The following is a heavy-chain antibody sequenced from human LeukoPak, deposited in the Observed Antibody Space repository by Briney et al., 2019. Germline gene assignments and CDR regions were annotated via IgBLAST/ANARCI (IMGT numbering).Heavy chain of an antibody. CDR2: IWYDGNNK. Sequence: GGSLRLSCAASGFTFSSFGMHWVRHAPGKGVEWVAVIWYDGNNKYYVDSVKGRFTISRDNSKNTLYLQMNSLRAEDTAVYYCARAFTSTGYYYVEYWGQGTLVTVS. J-gene: IGHJ4*02. V-gene: IGHV3-33*01. D-gene: IGHD3-22*01. CDR3: ARAFTSTGYYYVEY. CDR1: GFTFSSFG.